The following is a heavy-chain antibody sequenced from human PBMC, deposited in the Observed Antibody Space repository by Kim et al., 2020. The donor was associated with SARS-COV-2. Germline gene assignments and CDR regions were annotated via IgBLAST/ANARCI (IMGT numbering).Heavy chain of an antibody. CDR2: IYYSGST. J-gene: IGHJ6*02. CDR3: ARTDYAKYYGMDV. V-gene: IGHV4-59*02. CDR1: NGSVSSFY. D-gene: IGHD3-16*01. Sequence: SETLSLTCTVSNGSVSSFYWSWIQQPPGKGLEWIGYIYYSGSTKYNPSLKGRVTISIDTSKNQVSVNLTSVTAADTAVYYCARTDYAKYYGMDVWGQGTTGTVTS.